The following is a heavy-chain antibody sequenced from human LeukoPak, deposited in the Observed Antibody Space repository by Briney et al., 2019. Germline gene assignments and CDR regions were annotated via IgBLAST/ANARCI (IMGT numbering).Heavy chain of an antibody. CDR2: IYTSGTP. J-gene: IGHJ5*02. CDR3: ARDRMDPNWFDP. V-gene: IGHV4-4*07. D-gene: IGHD2-2*03. Sequence: SEALSLTCTVSGGSISSYYWSWIRQPAGKGLEWIGRIYTSGTPNYNPPLKSRVTMSLDTSKNQFSLKLSSVTAADTAVYYCARDRMDPNWFDPWGQGTLVTVSS. CDR1: GGSISSYY.